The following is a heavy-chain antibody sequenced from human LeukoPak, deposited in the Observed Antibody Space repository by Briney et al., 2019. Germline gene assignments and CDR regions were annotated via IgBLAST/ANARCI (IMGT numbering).Heavy chain of an antibody. V-gene: IGHV3-33*01. CDR3: ARDKRDYGDYGTFDY. CDR2: IWYDGSNK. D-gene: IGHD4-17*01. Sequence: GGCLRLSCAASGFTFSSYGMHWVRQAPGKGLEWVAVIWYDGSNKYYADSVKGRFTISRDNSKNTLYLQMNSLRAEDTAVYYCARDKRDYGDYGTFDYWGQGTLVTVSS. J-gene: IGHJ4*02. CDR1: GFTFSSYG.